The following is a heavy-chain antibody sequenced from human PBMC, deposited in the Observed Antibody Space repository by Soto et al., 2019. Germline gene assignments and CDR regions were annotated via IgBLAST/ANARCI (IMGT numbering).Heavy chain of an antibody. D-gene: IGHD2-2*01. J-gene: IGHJ4*02. CDR3: ARLEVGLDY. CDR2: IYYTGGT. Sequence: QVQLQESGPGLVKPSETLSLTCSVSGGSVSSGSYYWSWIRQSPEKGLEWIGYIYYTGGTKYNPCLTSRVTISADTSRNHFSLKLTSVTAADTAVYYCARLEVGLDYWGQGVLVTVSS. CDR1: GGSVSSGSYY. V-gene: IGHV4-61*03.